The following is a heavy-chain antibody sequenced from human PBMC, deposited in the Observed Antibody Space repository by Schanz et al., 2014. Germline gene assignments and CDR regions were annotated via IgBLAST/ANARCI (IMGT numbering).Heavy chain of an antibody. CDR1: GFTFSQYG. Sequence: QVFLAESGGGVVQPGRSLRLSCAASGFTFSQYGMHWVRQAPGKGLEWVAVISYDGTNEYYAESVKGRFTISRDNAKNTFYLHMNSLRNEDTAVYFCAKDRGDGYSNGIFQYWGLGTLVNGSS. V-gene: IGHV3-30*18. D-gene: IGHD5-18*01. CDR3: AKDRGDGYSNGIFQY. CDR2: ISYDGTNE. J-gene: IGHJ4*02.